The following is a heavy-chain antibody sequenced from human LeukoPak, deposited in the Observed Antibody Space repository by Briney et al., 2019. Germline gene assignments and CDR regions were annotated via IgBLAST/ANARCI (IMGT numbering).Heavy chain of an antibody. CDR2: ISYSGTI. Sequence: GRSLRLSCAASGFTFSSYGMHWVRQAPGKGLEWVSYISYSGTIYYADSVKGRFTISRDNAKNSLYLQMNNLRADDTAVYYCAREVDSVIGSIDYWGQGTLVTVSS. V-gene: IGHV3-48*04. CDR3: AREVDSVIGSIDY. D-gene: IGHD3-22*01. CDR1: GFTFSSYG. J-gene: IGHJ4*02.